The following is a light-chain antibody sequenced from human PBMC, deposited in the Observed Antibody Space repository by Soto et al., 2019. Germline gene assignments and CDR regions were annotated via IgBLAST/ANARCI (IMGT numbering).Light chain of an antibody. V-gene: IGKV3-11*01. CDR1: QSISTF. CDR2: NAS. J-gene: IGKJ5*01. CDR3: QQRGDWPPIT. Sequence: EIVMTQSQGTLSLSALARALLXRGASQSISTFLAWFQQKPGQPPRLLIYNASNRTTGIPARFSGSGSGTDFTLTISSLEPEDFAVYYCQQRGDWPPITFGQGTRLENK.